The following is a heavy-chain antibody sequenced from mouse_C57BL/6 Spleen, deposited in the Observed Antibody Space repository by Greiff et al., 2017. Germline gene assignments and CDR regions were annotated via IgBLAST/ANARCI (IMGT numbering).Heavy chain of an antibody. J-gene: IGHJ1*03. CDR2: INPNNGGT. V-gene: IGHV1-26*01. CDR3: ARNILWYFDV. CDR1: GYTFTDYY. Sequence: EVQLQQSGPELVKPGASVKISCKASGYTFTDYYMNWVKQSHGQSLEWIGDINPNNGGTSYNQKFKGKATLTVDKSSSTAYMELRSLTSEDSAVYYCARNILWYFDVWGTGTTVTVSS.